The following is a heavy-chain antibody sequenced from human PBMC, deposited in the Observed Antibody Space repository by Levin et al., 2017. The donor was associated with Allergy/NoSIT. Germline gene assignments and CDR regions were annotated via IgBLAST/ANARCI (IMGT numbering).Heavy chain of an antibody. CDR2: IYYSGST. V-gene: IGHV4-59*08. D-gene: IGHD3-22*01. CDR1: GGSISSFY. J-gene: IGHJ4*02. Sequence: PSETLSLTCSVSGGSISSFYWSWIRQSPGKGLEWIGYIYYSGSTDYNPSLKSRVTISIHTSKNQFSLKLSSVTAADTAVYYCARHFHDSSGYFNDFWGQGTLVTVSS. CDR3: ARHFHDSSGYFNDF.